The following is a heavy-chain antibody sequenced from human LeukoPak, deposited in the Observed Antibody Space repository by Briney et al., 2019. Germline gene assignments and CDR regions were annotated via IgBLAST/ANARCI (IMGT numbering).Heavy chain of an antibody. V-gene: IGHV4-39*07. CDR2: IYYRGST. D-gene: IGHD6-13*01. J-gene: IGHJ4*02. CDR1: GGSISSSSYY. CDR3: ARDLSSSWSPDY. Sequence: SDTLSLTCTVSGGSISSSSYYWGWIRQPPGKGLEWIGSIYYRGSTYYNPSLKSRVTISVDTSKNQFSLKLSSVTAADTAVYYCARDLSSSWSPDYWGQGTLVTVSS.